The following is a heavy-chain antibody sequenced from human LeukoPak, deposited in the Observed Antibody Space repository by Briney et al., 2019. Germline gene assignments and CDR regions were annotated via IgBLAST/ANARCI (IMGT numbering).Heavy chain of an antibody. CDR1: GGTFSSYA. J-gene: IGHJ4*02. CDR2: IIPIFGTA. Sequence: ASVKVSCKASGGTFSSYAISWVRQAPGQGLEWMGGIIPIFGTANYAQKFQGRVTMTRDMSTSTVYMELSSLRSEDTAVYYCARGSGTPFIDYWGQGTLVTVSS. V-gene: IGHV1-69*05. CDR3: ARGSGTPFIDY. D-gene: IGHD1-1*01.